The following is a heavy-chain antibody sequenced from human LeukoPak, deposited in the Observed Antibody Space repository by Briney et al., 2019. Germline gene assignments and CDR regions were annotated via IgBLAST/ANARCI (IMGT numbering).Heavy chain of an antibody. D-gene: IGHD3-10*01. CDR1: GGSISSYY. Sequence: PSETLSLTCTVPGGSISSYYWSWIRQPPGKGLEWIGYIYYSGSTNYNPSLKSRVTISVDTSKNQFSLKLSSVTAADTAVYYCARGTTGTGAFDIWGQGTMVTVSS. CDR3: ARGTTGTGAFDI. CDR2: IYYSGST. J-gene: IGHJ3*02. V-gene: IGHV4-59*01.